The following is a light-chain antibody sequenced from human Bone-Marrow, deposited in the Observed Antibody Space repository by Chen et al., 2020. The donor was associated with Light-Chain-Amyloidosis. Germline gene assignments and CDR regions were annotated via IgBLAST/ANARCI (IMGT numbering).Light chain of an antibody. CDR1: DIESKS. Sequence: SFVLTQPPSVSVTPGQTAWITCGGDDIESKSVHWYQQKPGQAPVLVVYDDSERPSGIPGRCSGYDAGNTATVTISRVEAGDEADYYCHVWNSGSNHWMFGGGTKLTVL. V-gene: IGLV3-21*02. CDR2: DDS. J-gene: IGLJ3*02. CDR3: HVWNSGSNHWM.